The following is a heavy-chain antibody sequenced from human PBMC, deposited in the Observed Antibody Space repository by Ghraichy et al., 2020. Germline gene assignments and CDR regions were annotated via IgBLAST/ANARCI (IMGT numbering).Heavy chain of an antibody. J-gene: IGHJ4*02. Sequence: SETLSLTCAVYGGSFSGYYWSWIRQPPGKGLEWIGEINHSGSTNYNPSLKSRVTISVDTSKNQFSLKLFSVTAADTAVYYCARDGDDYGDYLADWGQGTLVTVSS. CDR3: ARDGDDYGDYLAD. V-gene: IGHV4-34*01. CDR2: INHSGST. CDR1: GGSFSGYY. D-gene: IGHD4-17*01.